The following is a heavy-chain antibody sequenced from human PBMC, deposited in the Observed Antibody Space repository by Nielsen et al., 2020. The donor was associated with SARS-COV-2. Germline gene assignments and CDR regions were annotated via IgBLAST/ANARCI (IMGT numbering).Heavy chain of an antibody. CDR3: ARGDVGGWGGYFDY. Sequence: GSLRLSCAVYGGSFSGYYWSWIRQPPGKGLEWIGEINHSGSTNYNPSLKSRVTISVDTSKNQFSLKLSSVTAADTAVYYCARGDVGGWGGYFDYWGQGTLVTVSS. D-gene: IGHD6-19*01. J-gene: IGHJ4*02. CDR2: INHSGST. V-gene: IGHV4-34*01. CDR1: GGSFSGYY.